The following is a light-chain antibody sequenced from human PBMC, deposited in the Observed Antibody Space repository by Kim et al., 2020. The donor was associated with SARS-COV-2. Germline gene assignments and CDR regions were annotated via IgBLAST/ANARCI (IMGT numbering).Light chain of an antibody. CDR2: DTS. Sequence: SVSPGERVTLSCRASQSVTSDLAWYQQKPGQAPRLLIYDTSSRATGLPARFGGSGSGTEFTLTISSLQSEDFAIYFCHQYYNWPYTFGQGTKLEI. CDR3: HQYYNWPYT. J-gene: IGKJ2*01. V-gene: IGKV3-15*01. CDR1: QSVTSD.